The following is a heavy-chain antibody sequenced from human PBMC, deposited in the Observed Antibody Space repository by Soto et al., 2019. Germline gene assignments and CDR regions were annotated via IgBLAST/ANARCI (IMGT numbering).Heavy chain of an antibody. CDR2: IKSKADGGTT. V-gene: IGHV3-15*01. CDR1: GFIFSNAW. D-gene: IGHD3-3*01. J-gene: IGHJ4*02. CDR3: TTGWSSKDY. Sequence: PGGSLRLSCAASGFIFSNAWMSWVRQAPGKGLEWVGRIKSKADGGTTNYAAPVKGRFNISRDGSKNTLYLQMNGLKTEDTAVYYCTTGWSSKDYWGQGPLVTVYS.